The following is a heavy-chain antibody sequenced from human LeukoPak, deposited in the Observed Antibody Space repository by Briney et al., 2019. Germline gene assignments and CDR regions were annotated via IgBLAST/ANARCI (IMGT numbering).Heavy chain of an antibody. J-gene: IGHJ4*02. Sequence: ASVTVSCKASGYTFTSYGISWVRQAPGQGLEWMGWISAYNGNTNYAQKLQGRVTITTDTSTSTAYMELRSLRSDDTAVYYCASDSAGSSWYVGAVGFDYWGQGPLVTVSS. CDR2: ISAYNGNT. D-gene: IGHD6-13*01. CDR3: ASDSAGSSWYVGAVGFDY. V-gene: IGHV1-18*01. CDR1: GYTFTSYG.